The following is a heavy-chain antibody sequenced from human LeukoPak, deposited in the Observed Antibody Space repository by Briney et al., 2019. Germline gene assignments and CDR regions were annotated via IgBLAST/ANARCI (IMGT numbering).Heavy chain of an antibody. CDR1: GFTFSSYA. J-gene: IGHJ4*02. D-gene: IGHD4-17*01. V-gene: IGHV3-23*01. Sequence: GGSLRLSCAASGFTFSSYAMSWVRQAPGKGLEWVSVYSGSVDNTYYAGSVKGRLPISRDNSKNTPYLQMNSLRGEDTAVYYCAKHKENYGDSCLDDYWGQGTLVTVSS. CDR2: YSGSVDNT. CDR3: AKHKENYGDSCLDDY.